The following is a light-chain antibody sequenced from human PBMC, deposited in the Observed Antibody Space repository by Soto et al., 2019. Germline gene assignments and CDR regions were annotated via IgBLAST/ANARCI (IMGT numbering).Light chain of an antibody. CDR3: QQCNRWPLT. CDR2: DAS. V-gene: IGKV3-11*01. J-gene: IGKJ4*01. CDR1: QSVSSC. Sequence: EIVLTQSPATLSLSPGERATLSCRASQSVSSCLVWFQHKPGQAPRLLIHDASNRATDIPARFSGSGSGTDFTLTISSLPPEDFAVYYCQQCNRWPLTFGGGTKVEIK.